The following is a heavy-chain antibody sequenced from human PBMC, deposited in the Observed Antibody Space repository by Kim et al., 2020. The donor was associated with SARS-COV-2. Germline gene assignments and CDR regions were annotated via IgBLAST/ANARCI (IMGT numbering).Heavy chain of an antibody. Sequence: ASVKVSCKASGYTFTSYAMHWVRQAPGQRLEWMGWINAGNGNTKYSQKFQGRVTITRDTSASTAYMELSSLRSEDTAVYYCARESYYDSSGYYLGVIFDYWGQGTLVTVSS. CDR2: INAGNGNT. J-gene: IGHJ4*02. CDR1: GYTFTSYA. V-gene: IGHV1-3*01. CDR3: ARESYYDSSGYYLGVIFDY. D-gene: IGHD3-22*01.